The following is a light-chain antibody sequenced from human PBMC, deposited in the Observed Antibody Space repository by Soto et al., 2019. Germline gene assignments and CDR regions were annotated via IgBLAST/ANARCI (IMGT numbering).Light chain of an antibody. CDR3: QQHNSYSRT. Sequence: DIQMTQSPSTLSASVGDRVTITCRASQSISSWLAWYQQKPGKAPKLLIYKASNLKSGVPSRFSGSGSGTEFTLTISSLQPDDFATYYCQQHNSYSRTFGQGTKVDIK. CDR1: QSISSW. J-gene: IGKJ1*01. CDR2: KAS. V-gene: IGKV1-5*03.